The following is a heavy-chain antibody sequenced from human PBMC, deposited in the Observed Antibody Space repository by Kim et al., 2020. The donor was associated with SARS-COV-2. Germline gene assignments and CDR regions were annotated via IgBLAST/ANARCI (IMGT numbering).Heavy chain of an antibody. CDR1: GFTFSSYA. J-gene: IGHJ6*02. Sequence: GGSLRLSCAASGFTFSSYAMSWVRQAPGKGLEWVSAISGSGGSTYYADSVKGRFTISRDNSKNTLYLQMNSLRAEDTAVYYCAKVQWPEGAYYYGMDVWGQGTTVTVSS. V-gene: IGHV3-23*01. D-gene: IGHD6-19*01. CDR2: ISGSGGST. CDR3: AKVQWPEGAYYYGMDV.